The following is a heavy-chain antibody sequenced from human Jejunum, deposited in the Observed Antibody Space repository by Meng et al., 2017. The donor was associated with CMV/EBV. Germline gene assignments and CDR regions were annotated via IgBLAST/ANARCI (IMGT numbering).Heavy chain of an antibody. CDR3: AKSNIVIAGPDY. CDR2: ITGGGASM. J-gene: IGHJ4*02. CDR1: GVDIDSYA. V-gene: IGHV3-23*01. Sequence: SGVDIDSYAMTWVRQAPGKGLEWVSSITGGGASMYYADSVKGRFTISRDNSQNTLYLQMNSLRGEDTAVYYCAKSNIVIAGPDYWSQGTLVTVSS. D-gene: IGHD2/OR15-2a*01.